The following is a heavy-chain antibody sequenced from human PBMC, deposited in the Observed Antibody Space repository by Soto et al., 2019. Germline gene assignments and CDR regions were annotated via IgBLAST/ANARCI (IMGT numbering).Heavy chain of an antibody. CDR3: ARTIYCSGGRCYGGFDY. J-gene: IGHJ4*02. V-gene: IGHV1-18*04. CDR2: ISAYNGNT. CDR1: GYTFTSYG. D-gene: IGHD2-15*01. Sequence: ASVKVSCKASGYTFTSYGISWVRQAPGQGLEWMGWISAYNGNTNYAQKLQGRVTMTTDTSTSTAYMELRSLRSDDTAVYYCARTIYCSGGRCYGGFDYWGQGTLVTVSS.